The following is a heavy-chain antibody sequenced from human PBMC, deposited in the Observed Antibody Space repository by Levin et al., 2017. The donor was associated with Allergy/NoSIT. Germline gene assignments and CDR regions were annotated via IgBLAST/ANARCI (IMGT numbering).Heavy chain of an antibody. D-gene: IGHD3-10*01. J-gene: IGHJ4*02. Sequence: SETLSLTCTVSGGSISSGGYYWSWIRQHPGTGLEWIGYIYYSGSTYYNPSLKSRVTISVDTSKNQFSLKLSSVTAADTAVYYCARGGNYYGSGSYVFDYWGQGTLVTVSS. CDR2: IYYSGST. CDR1: GGSISSGGYY. CDR3: ARGGNYYGSGSYVFDY. V-gene: IGHV4-31*03.